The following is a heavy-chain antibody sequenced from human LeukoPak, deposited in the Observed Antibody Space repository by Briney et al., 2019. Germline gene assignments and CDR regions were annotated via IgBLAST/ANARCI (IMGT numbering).Heavy chain of an antibody. J-gene: IGHJ6*02. V-gene: IGHV4-39*01. CDR3: ARLRGGYYYGMDV. D-gene: IGHD3-10*01. Sequence: SETLSLTCTVSGGSISSSSYYWGWIRQPPGKGLEWIGSIYYSGNTYYNPSLKSRVTISVDTSKNQFSLKLSSVTAADTAVYYCARLRGGYYYGMDVWGQGTTVTVSS. CDR1: GGSISSSSYY. CDR2: IYYSGNT.